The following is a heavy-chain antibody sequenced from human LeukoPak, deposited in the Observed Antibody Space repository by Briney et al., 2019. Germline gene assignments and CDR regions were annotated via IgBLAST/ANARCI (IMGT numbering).Heavy chain of an antibody. CDR3: ARFITMVRGVIIRPFDY. CDR1: GFTFSSYW. Sequence: PGGSLRLSCAASGFTFSSYWMSWVRQAPGKGLEWVANIKQDGSEKYYVDSVKGRFTISRDNAKNSLYLQMNSLRAEDTAVYYCARFITMVRGVIIRPFDYWGQGTLVTVSS. D-gene: IGHD3-10*01. J-gene: IGHJ4*02. V-gene: IGHV3-7*01. CDR2: IKQDGSEK.